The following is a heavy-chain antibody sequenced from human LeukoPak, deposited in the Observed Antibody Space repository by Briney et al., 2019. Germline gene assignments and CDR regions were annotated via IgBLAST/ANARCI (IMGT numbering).Heavy chain of an antibody. CDR3: ARKFLGSRGYYFDY. D-gene: IGHD3-10*01. CDR2: ISAYKGNT. Sequence: EASVKVSCKASGYTFTGYGISWVRQAPGQGLEWMGWISAYKGNTNYAQKLQGRVTMTTDTSTSTAYMELRSLRSDDTAVYYCARKFLGSRGYYFDYWGQGTLVTVSS. V-gene: IGHV1-18*01. CDR1: GYTFTGYG. J-gene: IGHJ4*02.